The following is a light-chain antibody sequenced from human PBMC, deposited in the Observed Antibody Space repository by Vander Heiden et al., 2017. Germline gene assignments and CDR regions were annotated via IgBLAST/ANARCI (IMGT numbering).Light chain of an antibody. J-gene: IGLJ3*02. CDR2: STN. Sequence: QTVVTQEPSFSVSPGGTVTLTCGLSSGSVSTSYYPSWYQQTPGQAPRTLIYSTNTRSSGVPDRFSGSILGNKAALTITGAQADDESDYYCVLYMGSGINWVFGGGTKLTGL. V-gene: IGLV8-61*01. CDR1: SGSVSTSYY. CDR3: VLYMGSGINWV.